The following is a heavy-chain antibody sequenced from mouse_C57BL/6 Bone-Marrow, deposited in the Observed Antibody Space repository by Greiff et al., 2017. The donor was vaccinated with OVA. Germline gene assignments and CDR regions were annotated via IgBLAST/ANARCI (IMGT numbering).Heavy chain of an antibody. CDR1: GFTFSSYA. CDR2: ISDGGSYT. J-gene: IGHJ2*01. D-gene: IGHD1-1*01. Sequence: EVILVESGGGLVKPGGSLKLSCAASGFTFSSYAMSWVRQTPEKRLEWVATISDGGSYTYYPDNVKGRFTISRDNAKNNLYLQMSHLKSEDTAMYYCARDYYGSSYFDYWGQGTTLTVSS. CDR3: ARDYYGSSYFDY. V-gene: IGHV5-4*01.